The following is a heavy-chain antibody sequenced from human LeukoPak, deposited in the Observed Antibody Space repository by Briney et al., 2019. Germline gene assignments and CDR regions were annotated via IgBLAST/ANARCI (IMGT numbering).Heavy chain of an antibody. Sequence: ASVKVSCMASGYTFTSYYMHWVRQAPGQGLEWMGIINPSGGSTSYAQKFQGRVTMTRDTSTSTVYMELSSLRSEDTAVYYCARRGSGPHPSDAFDIWGQGTMVTVSS. D-gene: IGHD2-15*01. CDR1: GYTFTSYY. V-gene: IGHV1-46*01. CDR2: INPSGGST. J-gene: IGHJ3*02. CDR3: ARRGSGPHPSDAFDI.